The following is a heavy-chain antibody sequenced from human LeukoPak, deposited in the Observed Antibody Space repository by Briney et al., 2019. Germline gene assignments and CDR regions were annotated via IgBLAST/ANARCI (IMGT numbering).Heavy chain of an antibody. CDR3: ASAPRFSGWFYYFDY. J-gene: IGHJ4*02. Sequence: PGGSLRLSCAASGFTSSSYAMSWVRQAPGKGLEWVSAISGSGGSTYYADSVKGRFTISRDNSKNTLYLQMNSLRAEDTAVYYCASAPRFSGWFYYFDYWGQGTLVTVSS. CDR2: ISGSGGST. D-gene: IGHD6-19*01. CDR1: GFTSSSYA. V-gene: IGHV3-23*01.